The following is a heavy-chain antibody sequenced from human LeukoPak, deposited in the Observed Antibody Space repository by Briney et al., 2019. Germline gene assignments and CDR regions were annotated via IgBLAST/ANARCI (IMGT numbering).Heavy chain of an antibody. CDR1: GYTFTGHY. V-gene: IGHV1-2*02. D-gene: IGHD3-22*01. J-gene: IGHJ6*03. Sequence: ASVTVSCNASGYTFTGHYLHWVRQPPGPGLELMGWINPYNGDTHYSPKFKRRLTLPRDTSTASSYMDLRRLTSDDTAVYFCSRGSYDSRGYYSDYHCYMELWGKGTTVTVSS. CDR2: INPYNGDT. CDR3: SRGSYDSRGYYSDYHCYMEL.